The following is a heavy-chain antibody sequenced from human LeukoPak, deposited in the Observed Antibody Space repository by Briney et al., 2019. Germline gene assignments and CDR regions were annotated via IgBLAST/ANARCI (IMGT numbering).Heavy chain of an antibody. CDR3: ARDRGAYDSSGYPMGDFDY. Sequence: GGSLRLSCAASGFTFSSYSMNWVRQAPGKGLEWISSISSSSYIYYADSVKGRFTISRDNAKNSLYLQMNSLRAEDTAVYYCARDRGAYDSSGYPMGDFDYWGQGTLVTVSS. CDR1: GFTFSSYS. CDR2: ISSSSYI. J-gene: IGHJ4*02. V-gene: IGHV3-21*01. D-gene: IGHD3-22*01.